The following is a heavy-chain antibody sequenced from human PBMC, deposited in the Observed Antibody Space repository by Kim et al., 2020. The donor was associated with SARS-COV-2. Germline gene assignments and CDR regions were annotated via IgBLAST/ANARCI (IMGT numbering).Heavy chain of an antibody. D-gene: IGHD3-22*01. J-gene: IGHJ4*02. CDR3: ARVSNYYYDSSGYWFCDY. V-gene: IGHV3-11*01. Sequence: KGRFTISRDNAKISLYLKMNSLRAEDTAVYYCARVSNYYYDSSGYWFCDYWGQGTLVTVSS.